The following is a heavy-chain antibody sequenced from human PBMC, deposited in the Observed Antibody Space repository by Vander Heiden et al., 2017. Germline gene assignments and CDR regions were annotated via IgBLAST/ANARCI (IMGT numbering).Heavy chain of an antibody. Sequence: QVQLVESGGGVVQPGRARRLSCAASGFTFTTYGIHWVRQAPGRGLEWVAHIWYDGDNKYYADSVKGRFTISRDNSKNTVYLQMNSLRPDDTAVYYCARDPSTMDGDYPRYWGQGTLVTVS. CDR1: GFTFTTYG. CDR3: ARDPSTMDGDYPRY. CDR2: IWYDGDNK. J-gene: IGHJ4*02. V-gene: IGHV3-33*01. D-gene: IGHD4-17*01.